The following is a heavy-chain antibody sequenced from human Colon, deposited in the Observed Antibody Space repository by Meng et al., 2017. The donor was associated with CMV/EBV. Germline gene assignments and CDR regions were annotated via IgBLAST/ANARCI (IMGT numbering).Heavy chain of an antibody. D-gene: IGHD6-6*01. J-gene: IGHJ5*02. CDR1: GYTFTDYY. Sequence: SGYTFTDYYVHWVRQAPGQGLEWMGWINPKSGITIYAQNFQGRLTLTRDTSISTVYMELSRLRSDDTAVYYCAKTAEYSSSSAAFDPWGQGTLVTV. V-gene: IGHV1-2*02. CDR3: AKTAEYSSSSAAFDP. CDR2: INPKSGIT.